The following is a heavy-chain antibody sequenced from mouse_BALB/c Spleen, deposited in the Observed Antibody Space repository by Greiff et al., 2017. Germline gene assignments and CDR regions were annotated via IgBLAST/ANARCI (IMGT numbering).Heavy chain of an antibody. D-gene: IGHD2-4*01. CDR1: GYTFTSYN. V-gene: IGHV1-12*01. Sequence: QVQLKQPGAELVKPGASVKMSCKASGYTFTSYNMHWVKQTPGQGLEWIGAIYPGNGDTSYNQKFKGKATLTADKSSSTAYMQLSSLTSEDSAVYYCARSTYYDHAWFAYWGQGTLVTVSA. CDR2: IYPGNGDT. J-gene: IGHJ3*01. CDR3: ARSTYYDHAWFAY.